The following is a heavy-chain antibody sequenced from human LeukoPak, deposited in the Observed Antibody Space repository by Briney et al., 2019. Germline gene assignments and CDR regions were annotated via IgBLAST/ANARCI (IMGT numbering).Heavy chain of an antibody. V-gene: IGHV1-46*04. D-gene: IGHD1-1*01. CDR2: IDPSGGSA. Sequence: GASVKVSCKASGYTFTSHYMHWVRQAPGQGREGMGSIDPSGGSASYAQKLQGRVTMTRDTSTSTIYMELSSLRSEDTAVYYCARVGRRPYDAFDMWGQGTMVTVSS. CDR1: GYTFTSHY. J-gene: IGHJ3*02. CDR3: ARVGRRPYDAFDM.